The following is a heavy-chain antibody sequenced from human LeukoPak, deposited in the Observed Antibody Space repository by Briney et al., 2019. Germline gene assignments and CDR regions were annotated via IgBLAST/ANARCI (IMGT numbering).Heavy chain of an antibody. V-gene: IGHV3-13*01. CDR1: GFTFSSYD. D-gene: IGHD3-3*01. J-gene: IGHJ3*02. CDR3: ARGFWSGYSDGGAFDI. Sequence: GGSLRLSCAASGFTFSSYDMHWVRQATGKGLEWVSAIGSAGDTYYPGSVKGLFTISRENAKNSLYLQMNSLRAEDTAVYYCARGFWSGYSDGGAFDIWGQGTMVTVSS. CDR2: IGSAGDT.